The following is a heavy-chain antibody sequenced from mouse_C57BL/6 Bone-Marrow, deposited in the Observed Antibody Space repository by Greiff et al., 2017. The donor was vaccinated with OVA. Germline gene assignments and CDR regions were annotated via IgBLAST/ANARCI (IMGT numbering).Heavy chain of an antibody. J-gene: IGHJ3*01. CDR3: ARDYYGSSYWFAY. CDR1: GYTFTSYW. D-gene: IGHD1-1*01. Sequence: QVQLQQPGAELVKPGASVKLSCKASGYTFTSYWMQWVKQRPGQGLEWIGEIDPSDSYTNYNQKFKGTATLTVDTSSSTAYMQLSSLTSEDSAVYYCARDYYGSSYWFAYWGQGTLVTVSA. V-gene: IGHV1-50*01. CDR2: IDPSDSYT.